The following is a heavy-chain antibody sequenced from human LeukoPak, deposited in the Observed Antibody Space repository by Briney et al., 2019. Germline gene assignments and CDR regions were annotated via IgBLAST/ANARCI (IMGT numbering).Heavy chain of an antibody. J-gene: IGHJ4*02. V-gene: IGHV3-43*01. D-gene: IGHD3-22*01. Sequence: PGGSLRLSCAASGFTFDDYTMHWVRQAPGKGLEWVSLISWDGGSTYYADSVKGRFTISRDNAKNSLYLQMNSLRAEDTAVYYCARDYGEYYYDSSGYYGGFDYWGQGTLVTVSS. CDR2: ISWDGGST. CDR1: GFTFDDYT. CDR3: ARDYGEYYYDSSGYYGGFDY.